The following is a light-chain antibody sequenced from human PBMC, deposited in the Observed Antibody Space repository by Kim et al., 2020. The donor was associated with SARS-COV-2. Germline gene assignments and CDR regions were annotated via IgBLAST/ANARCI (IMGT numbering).Light chain of an antibody. CDR3: AAWNDRLNAWV. CDR2: NYN. V-gene: IGLV1-44*01. Sequence: QRVTLSCSGRSSDGGRNTVNWYQQPPGTAPRLLIYNYNYRPSGVPDRFSAAKSGTSASLAISGLQSEDEADYYCAAWNDRLNAWVFGGGTKLTVL. CDR1: SSDGGRNT. J-gene: IGLJ3*02.